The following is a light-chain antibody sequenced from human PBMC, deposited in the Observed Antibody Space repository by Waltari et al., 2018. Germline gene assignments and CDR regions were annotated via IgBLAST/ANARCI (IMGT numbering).Light chain of an antibody. Sequence: QSPSSLAASVGDRVTISCRTSQVILGYLAWYQQKPGKAPKLLIYAASTLQSGVPSRFSGSGSGMDFNITISNLQPEDFATYYCQQLKSYPITFGGGTKVEIK. CDR3: QQLKSYPIT. CDR2: AAS. J-gene: IGKJ4*01. CDR1: QVILGY. V-gene: IGKV1-9*01.